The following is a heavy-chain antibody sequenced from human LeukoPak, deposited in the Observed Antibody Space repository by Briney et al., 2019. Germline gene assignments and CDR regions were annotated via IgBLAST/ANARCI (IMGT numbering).Heavy chain of an antibody. J-gene: IGHJ6*04. D-gene: IGHD3-3*01. CDR2: ISGSGGST. V-gene: IGHV3-23*01. CDR1: GFTFSSYA. CDR3: AKDYYTDRYDFWSGYPWDV. Sequence: GASLRLSCAASGFTFSSYAMSWVRQAPGKGLEWVSAISGSGGSTYYADSVKGRFTISRDNSKNTLYLQMNSLRAEDTAVYYCAKDYYTDRYDFWSGYPWDVWGKGTTVTVSS.